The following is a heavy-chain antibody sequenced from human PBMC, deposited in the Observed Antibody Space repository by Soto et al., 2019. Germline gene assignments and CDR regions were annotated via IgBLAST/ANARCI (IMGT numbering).Heavy chain of an antibody. CDR1: GFSFSSYW. Sequence: GGSLRLSCAASGFSFSSYWMTWVRQAPGKGLEWVANIKADGREKYYAASVKGRFTISRDNGKNLLYLQMDSLTPDDTAVYYCAGDGVRNGAYNGWLDPWGRGSLFTVSS. V-gene: IGHV3-7*03. CDR3: AGDGVRNGAYNGWLDP. CDR2: IKADGREK. J-gene: IGHJ5*02. D-gene: IGHD3-16*01.